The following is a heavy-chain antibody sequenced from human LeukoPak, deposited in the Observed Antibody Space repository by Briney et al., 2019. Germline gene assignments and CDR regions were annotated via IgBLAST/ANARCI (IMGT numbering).Heavy chain of an antibody. CDR3: ARDRGSGYFPGFDS. CDR1: GGSISVYF. Sequence: PSETLSLTCNVSGGSISVYFWSWIRQPPGQGLEWIGHIYYKGNTNYNSSLQSRVTISIDTSKTQFSLNLSSVTAADTGVYYCARDRGSGYFPGFDSWGQGTLVTVSS. CDR2: IYYKGNT. V-gene: IGHV4-59*01. D-gene: IGHD3-3*01. J-gene: IGHJ4*02.